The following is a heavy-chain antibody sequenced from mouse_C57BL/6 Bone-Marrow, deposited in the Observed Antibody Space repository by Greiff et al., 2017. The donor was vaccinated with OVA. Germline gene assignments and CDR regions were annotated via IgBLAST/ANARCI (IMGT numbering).Heavy chain of an antibody. J-gene: IGHJ2*01. V-gene: IGHV1-26*01. CDR2: INPNNGGT. D-gene: IGHD3-3*01. Sequence: VQLQQSGPELVKPGASVKISCKASGYTFTDYYMNWVKQSHGKSLEWIGDINPNNGGTSYNQKFKGKATLTVDQSSSTAYMVHRSLTSEDSAVYYCARVGDREFCIAYWGQGTTLTVSA. CDR1: GYTFTDYY. CDR3: ARVGDREFCIAY.